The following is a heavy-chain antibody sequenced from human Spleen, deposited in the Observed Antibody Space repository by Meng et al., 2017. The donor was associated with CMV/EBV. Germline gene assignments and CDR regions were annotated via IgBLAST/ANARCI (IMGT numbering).Heavy chain of an antibody. Sequence: SYLWTGVRQVAGQGLAWIGEIYHSGSTNYNPSLKTRVTISVDKFKNQFSLKLGSVTAADTAVYYCARIERRRILKYCGSDCSTTDYWGQGTLVTVSS. V-gene: IGHV4-4*02. D-gene: IGHD2-21*02. CDR3: ARIERRRILKYCGSDCSTTDY. CDR2: IYHSGST. CDR1: SYL. J-gene: IGHJ4*02.